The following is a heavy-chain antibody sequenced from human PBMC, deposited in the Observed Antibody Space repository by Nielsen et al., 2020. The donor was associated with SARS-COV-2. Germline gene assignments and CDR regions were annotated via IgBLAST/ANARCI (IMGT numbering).Heavy chain of an antibody. CDR1: GYSFTSHW. D-gene: IGHD3-9*01. CDR2: IDPSDSYT. J-gene: IGHJ4*02. CDR3: ARLSHDYDILTGYYDY. Sequence: KVSCKGSGYSFTSHWINWVRQMPGKGLEWMGRIDPSDSYTNYSPSFQGQVTISADKSISTAYLQWSSLKASDTAMYYCARLSHDYDILTGYYDYWGQGTLVTVSS. V-gene: IGHV5-10-1*04.